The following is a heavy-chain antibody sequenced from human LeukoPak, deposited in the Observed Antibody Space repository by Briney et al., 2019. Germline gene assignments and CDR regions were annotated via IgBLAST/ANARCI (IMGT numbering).Heavy chain of an antibody. CDR2: INPNSGGT. J-gene: IGHJ4*02. Sequence: GASVKVSCKASGYTFTGYYMHWVRQAPGQGLEWMGWINPNSGGTNYAQKFQGRVTMTRDTSISTAYMELSRLRSDDTAVCYCARAIGQQLVRDFDYWGQGTLVTVSS. V-gene: IGHV1-2*02. CDR1: GYTFTGYY. D-gene: IGHD6-13*01. CDR3: ARAIGQQLVRDFDY.